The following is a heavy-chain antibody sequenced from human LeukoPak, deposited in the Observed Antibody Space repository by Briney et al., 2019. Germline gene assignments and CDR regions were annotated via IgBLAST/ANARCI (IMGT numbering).Heavy chain of an antibody. CDR2: VIRDGSFT. D-gene: IGHD5-24*01. Sequence: GGSLRLSCAASGFTFRSYWMHWVRHAPGKGLEWVSRVIRDGSFTNYADSVKGRFTISRAHAKNTLYLQMSILRAEDPAVFFCVRDGDDFNFDYWGQGSLVTVSS. CDR3: VRDGDDFNFDY. CDR1: GFTFRSYW. J-gene: IGHJ4*02. V-gene: IGHV3-74*01.